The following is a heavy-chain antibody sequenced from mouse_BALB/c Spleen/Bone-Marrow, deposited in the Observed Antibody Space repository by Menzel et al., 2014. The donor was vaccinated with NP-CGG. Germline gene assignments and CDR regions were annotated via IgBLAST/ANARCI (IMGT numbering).Heavy chain of an antibody. CDR3: TRHFYCSSYFDY. CDR2: FYPGSGNI. CDR1: GYTFTDYI. Sequence: QVQLQQSGAELVKPGAPVKLSCKASGYTFTDYIIHWIKQRSGQGLEWIGWFYPGSGNIKYNEKFKDKATLTADKSSSTVYMELSRLTSEDSAVYFCTRHFYCSSYFDYWGQGTTLTVSS. J-gene: IGHJ2*01. D-gene: IGHD1-1*01. V-gene: IGHV1-62-2*01.